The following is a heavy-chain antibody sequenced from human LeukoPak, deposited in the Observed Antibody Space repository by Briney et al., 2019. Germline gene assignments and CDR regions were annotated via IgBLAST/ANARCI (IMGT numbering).Heavy chain of an antibody. CDR3: AKLKYSSGWSLGY. V-gene: IGHV3-23*01. D-gene: IGHD6-19*01. CDR2: ISGSGGST. CDR1: GFTFSSYA. Sequence: GGSLRLSCAASGFTFSSYAMSWVRQAPGKGLEWVSAISGSGGSTYYADSVEGRFTISRDNSKNTLYLQMNSLRAEDTAVYYCAKLKYSSGWSLGYWGQGTLVTVSS. J-gene: IGHJ4*02.